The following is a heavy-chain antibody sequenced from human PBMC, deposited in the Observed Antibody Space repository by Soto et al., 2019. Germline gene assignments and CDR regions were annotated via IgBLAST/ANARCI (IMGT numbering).Heavy chain of an antibody. J-gene: IGHJ6*02. V-gene: IGHV1-8*01. CDR2: MNPNSGNT. Sequence: PGASVKVSCKASGYTFTNYDINWVRQAPGQGLEWMGWMNPNSGNTGYAQKFQGRVTMTRDTSIRTAYMELSSLRSEDTAMYYCARADAAYYGMDVWGQGTTVTVSS. CDR3: ARADAAYYGMDV. CDR1: GYTFTNYD.